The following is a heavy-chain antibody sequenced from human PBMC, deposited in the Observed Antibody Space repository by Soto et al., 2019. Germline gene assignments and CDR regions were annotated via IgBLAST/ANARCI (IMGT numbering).Heavy chain of an antibody. V-gene: IGHV3-21*01. D-gene: IGHD3-22*01. CDR1: GFTFSSYS. J-gene: IGHJ6*02. CDR2: ISSSSSYI. Sequence: EVQLVESGGGLVKPGGSLRLSCAASGFTFSSYSMNWVRQAPGKGLEWVSSISSSSSYIYYADSVKGRFTISRDNAKNSLYLQMNSLRAEDTAVYYCARAYDSSGYLYGMDVWGQGTTVTVSS. CDR3: ARAYDSSGYLYGMDV.